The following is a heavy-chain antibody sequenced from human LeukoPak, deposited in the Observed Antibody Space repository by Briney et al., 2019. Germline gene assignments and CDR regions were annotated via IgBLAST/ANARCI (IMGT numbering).Heavy chain of an antibody. Sequence: SDTLSLTRTVSGGSLSSYYWSWIPQPPGKGLEWIGYIYYSGNPNYNPSLKSRVTISGDTSKKQFSLKLSSVTAADTAVYYCARGPIFVQAAVHWGQGTLVTVSS. CDR2: IYYSGNP. J-gene: IGHJ4*02. D-gene: IGHD2-2*01. CDR1: GGSLSSYY. V-gene: IGHV4-59*07. CDR3: ARGPIFVQAAVH.